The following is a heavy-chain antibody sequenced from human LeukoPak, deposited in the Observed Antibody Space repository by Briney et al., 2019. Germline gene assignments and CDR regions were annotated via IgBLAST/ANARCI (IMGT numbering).Heavy chain of an antibody. CDR3: ARQVVVAASPFDY. J-gene: IGHJ4*02. D-gene: IGHD2-15*01. Sequence: GGSLRLSCAVSGFTFSSYWMHWVRQAPGKGLVWVSRINTDGSSTIYADSVKGRFTISRDNAKNTLYLQMNSLRAEDTAVYYCARQVVVAASPFDYWGQGTLVTVSS. CDR2: INTDGSST. CDR1: GFTFSSYW. V-gene: IGHV3-74*01.